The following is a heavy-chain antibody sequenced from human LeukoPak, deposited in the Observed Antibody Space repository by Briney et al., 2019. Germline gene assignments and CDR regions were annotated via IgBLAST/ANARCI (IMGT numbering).Heavy chain of an antibody. Sequence: GGSLRLSCAASGFTFGNFWMSWVRQPPGRGLQWVASMKGDGSHIYYVDSVKGRFTISRDNARNSLYLQMNSLRAEDTAVYYCARLFGGVTTFDYWGQGALVTVSS. CDR2: MKGDGSHI. CDR1: GFTFGNFW. J-gene: IGHJ4*02. CDR3: ARLFGGVTTFDY. V-gene: IGHV3-7*01. D-gene: IGHD2-8*02.